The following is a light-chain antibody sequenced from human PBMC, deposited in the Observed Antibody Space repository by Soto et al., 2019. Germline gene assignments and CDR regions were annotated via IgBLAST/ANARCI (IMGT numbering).Light chain of an antibody. CDR1: SSDVGAYNY. CDR2: DVT. J-gene: IGLJ2*01. Sequence: QSALTQPPSASGSTGQSVTISCTGTSSDVGAYNYVSWYQQHPGKAPKLMIYDVTTRPSGVPDRFSGSKSGNTASLTVSGLQAEDEADYFCSSYTGSDNLVFGGGTKLTVL. V-gene: IGLV2-8*01. CDR3: SSYTGSDNLV.